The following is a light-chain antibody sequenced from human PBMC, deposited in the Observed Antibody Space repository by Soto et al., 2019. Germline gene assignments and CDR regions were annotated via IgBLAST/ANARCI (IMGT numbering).Light chain of an antibody. J-gene: IGKJ1*01. CDR1: QSVSSTY. CDR2: GAS. CDR3: QQHGSSPWM. V-gene: IGKV3-20*01. Sequence: EVVLTQSPGTLSLSPGERATLSCRASQSVSSTYVAWYQHIPGQTPRLLIYGASNRATGIPDRFSGSGSGTDFTLTISRREPEDFAVYYCQQHGSSPWMFGQGARVEIK.